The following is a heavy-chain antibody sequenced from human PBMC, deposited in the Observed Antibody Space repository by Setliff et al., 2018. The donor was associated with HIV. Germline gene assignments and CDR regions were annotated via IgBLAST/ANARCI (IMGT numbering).Heavy chain of an antibody. Sequence: GGSLRLSCVASGFTFREKAMTWVRQPPGKGLEWVSGISGRGGSKYYADSVKGRFIISRDNFKDTLYLQTDSLRAEDTAVYYCATFLRSGELSLFPDGFNLWGQGTLVTVSS. J-gene: IGHJ3*01. CDR3: ATFLRSGELSLFPDGFNL. D-gene: IGHD3-16*02. V-gene: IGHV3-23*01. CDR2: ISGRGGSK. CDR1: GFTFREKA.